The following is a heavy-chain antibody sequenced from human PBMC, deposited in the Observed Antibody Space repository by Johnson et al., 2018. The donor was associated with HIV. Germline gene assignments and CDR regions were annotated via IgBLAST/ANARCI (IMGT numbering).Heavy chain of an antibody. CDR3: AKDLTYVISAFDI. J-gene: IGHJ3*02. CDR1: RFTFSSYA. CDR2: ISYDGGNK. D-gene: IGHD3-10*02. Sequence: QVQLVESGGGVVQPGRSLRLSCAASRFTFSSYAMHWVRQAPGKGLEWVACISYDGGNKYYADSVKGRFTISRDNSKNTLYLQMNSLGAEDTAVYFCAKDLTYVISAFDIWGQGTMVTVSS. V-gene: IGHV3-30*04.